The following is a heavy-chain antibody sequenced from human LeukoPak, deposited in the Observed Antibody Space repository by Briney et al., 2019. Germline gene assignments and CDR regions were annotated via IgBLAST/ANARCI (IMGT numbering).Heavy chain of an antibody. CDR1: GFTFTSSA. D-gene: IGHD3-22*01. J-gene: IGHJ6*02. CDR2: IVVGSGNT. CDR3: AAILKDYYDNSGYYHLINYYSMDV. V-gene: IGHV1-58*01. Sequence: GTSVKVSCKASGFTFTSSAVQWVRQARGQRLEWIGWIVVGSGNTNYAQKFQERVTITRDMSTSTAYMELSSLRSEDTTVYYCAAILKDYYDNSGYYHLINYYSMDVWGQGTTVTVSS.